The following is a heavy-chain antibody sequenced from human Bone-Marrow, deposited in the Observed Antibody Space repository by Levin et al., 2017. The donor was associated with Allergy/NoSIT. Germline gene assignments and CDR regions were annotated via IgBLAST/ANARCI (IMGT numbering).Heavy chain of an antibody. CDR3: AHSNPIRGTNYDFWSGYYEAVLANWFDP. Sequence: VSGPTLVKPTQTLTLTCTFSGFSLSTSGVGVGWIRQPPGKALEWLALIYWNDDKRYSPSLKSRLTITKDTSKNQVVLTMTNMDPVDTATYYCAHSNPIRGTNYDFWSGYYEAVLANWFDPWGQGTLVTVSS. V-gene: IGHV2-5*01. CDR1: GFSLSTSGVG. CDR2: IYWNDDK. D-gene: IGHD3-3*01. J-gene: IGHJ5*02.